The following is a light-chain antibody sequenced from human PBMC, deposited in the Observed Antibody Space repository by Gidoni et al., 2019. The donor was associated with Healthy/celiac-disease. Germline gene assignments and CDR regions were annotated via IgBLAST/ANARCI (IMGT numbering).Light chain of an antibody. V-gene: IGKV2-28*01. CDR1: QSLLHSNGYNY. CDR3: MQALQTWT. Sequence: IVMTQSPLSLPVTPGEPASLSGRSSQSLLHSNGYNYLDWYLQKPGQSPQLLIYLGSNRAAGGPDRFSGSGSGTDFTRKISRVEAEDVGVYYCMQALQTWTFDQXTKVEIK. CDR2: LGS. J-gene: IGKJ1*01.